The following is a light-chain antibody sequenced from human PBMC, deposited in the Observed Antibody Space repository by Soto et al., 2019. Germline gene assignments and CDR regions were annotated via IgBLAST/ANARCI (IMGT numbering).Light chain of an antibody. J-gene: IGLJ3*02. V-gene: IGLV2-14*01. CDR3: SSYTISGTLGV. CDR1: SSDIGGHNF. Sequence: QSALTQPASVSGSPGQSITISCTATSSDIGGHNFVSWYQQCPGKAPKLIIYDVSRRPSGVSNRFSGSKSGNTASLTISGLLADDEADYYCSSYTISGTLGVFGGGTKLTVL. CDR2: DVS.